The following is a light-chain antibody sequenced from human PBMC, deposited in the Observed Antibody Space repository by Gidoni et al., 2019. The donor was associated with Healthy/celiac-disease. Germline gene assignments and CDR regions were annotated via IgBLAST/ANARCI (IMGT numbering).Light chain of an antibody. V-gene: IGKV1-5*03. J-gene: IGKJ1*01. CDR2: KAS. CDR3: QQYNSYPWT. CDR1: QSISSW. Sequence: DIQMTQSPSTLSASVGDRVTSTCRASQSISSWLAWYQKKPGKAPKLLIYKASSLESGVPSRFSGSGAGTEFTLTISSVQPDDFATYYCQQYNSYPWTFGQXTKVEIK.